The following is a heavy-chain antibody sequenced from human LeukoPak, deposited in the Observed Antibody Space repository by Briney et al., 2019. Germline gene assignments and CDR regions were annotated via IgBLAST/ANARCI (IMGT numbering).Heavy chain of an antibody. V-gene: IGHV3-66*01. Sequence: GGSLRLSCAASGFTVSSYYMYWVRQVPGKGLEWLSVIYSGGSTYYADSVKGRFTISRDNSKNTLYLQMNSLRAEDTAVYYCAKGEQWLVLYFQHWGQGTLVTVSS. CDR3: AKGEQWLVLYFQH. CDR2: IYSGGST. J-gene: IGHJ1*01. D-gene: IGHD6-19*01. CDR1: GFTVSSYY.